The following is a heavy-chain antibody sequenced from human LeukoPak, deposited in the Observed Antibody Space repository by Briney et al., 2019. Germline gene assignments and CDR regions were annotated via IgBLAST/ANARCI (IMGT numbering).Heavy chain of an antibody. V-gene: IGHV1-3*01. D-gene: IGHD4-17*01. CDR3: ARGRWTATETTCYLDY. CDR2: INASNGKT. CDR1: GYSFSDYA. Sequence: GASVKVSCTASGYSFSDYAIHWVRQAPGQRLEWMGWINASNGKTKYSQNFQGRVTITRDRSASTAYMELSSLRSEDTSVYYCARGRWTATETTCYLDYWGQGTLVTVSS. J-gene: IGHJ4*02.